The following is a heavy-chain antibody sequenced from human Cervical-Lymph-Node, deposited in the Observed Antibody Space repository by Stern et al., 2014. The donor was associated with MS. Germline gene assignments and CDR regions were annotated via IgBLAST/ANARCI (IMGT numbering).Heavy chain of an antibody. CDR1: GYSFSSYA. V-gene: IGHV7-4-1*02. CDR3: ARGISMIVVDMGY. J-gene: IGHJ4*02. Sequence: QVQLVESGAELKKPGASVKVSCKASGYSFSSYAMTWVRQAPGQGLEWMGWINTYTVNATYAQGFTGRFVISLDTAVSTAYRQISSLKAEDTAVYYCARGISMIVVDMGYWGQGTLVTVSS. D-gene: IGHD3-22*01. CDR2: INTYTVNA.